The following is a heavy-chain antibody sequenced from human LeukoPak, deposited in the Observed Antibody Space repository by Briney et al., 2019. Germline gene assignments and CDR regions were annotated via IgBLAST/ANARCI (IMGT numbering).Heavy chain of an antibody. Sequence: ASVKVSCKASGYTFTGYYMHWVRQAPGQWLEWMGWINPNSGGTNYAQKFQGWVTMTRDTSISTAYMELSRLRSDDTAVYYCARAGRNIAAAGLDYWGQGTLVTVSS. V-gene: IGHV1-2*04. CDR1: GYTFTGYY. CDR3: ARAGRNIAAAGLDY. D-gene: IGHD6-13*01. J-gene: IGHJ4*02. CDR2: INPNSGGT.